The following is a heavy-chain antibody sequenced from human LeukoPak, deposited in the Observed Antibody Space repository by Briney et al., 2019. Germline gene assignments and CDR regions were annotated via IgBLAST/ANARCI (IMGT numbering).Heavy chain of an antibody. J-gene: IGHJ4*02. D-gene: IGHD5-12*01. CDR1: GFTFSSYS. Sequence: GGSLRLSCAASGFTFSSYSMNWVRQAPGKGLEWVSSISSSSSYIYYADSVKGRFTISRDNSKNMLYLQMNSLGAEDTAVYYCAKVPNRGYGGYDYFDYWGQGTLVTVSS. V-gene: IGHV3-21*06. CDR3: AKVPNRGYGGYDYFDY. CDR2: ISSSSSYI.